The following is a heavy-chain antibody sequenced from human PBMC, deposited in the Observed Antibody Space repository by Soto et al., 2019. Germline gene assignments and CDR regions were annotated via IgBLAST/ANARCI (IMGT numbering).Heavy chain of an antibody. Sequence: QVQLQESGPGLVKPSETLSLTCTVSGGSISSYYWSWIRQPPGKGLEWIGYIYYSGSTNYNPSLKNRVTISVDTSKNQFSLKLRSVTAADTAVYYCARENVGCSSTSCYQYFDYWGQGTLVTVSS. CDR2: IYYSGST. D-gene: IGHD2-2*01. V-gene: IGHV4-59*01. CDR1: GGSISSYY. J-gene: IGHJ4*02. CDR3: ARENVGCSSTSCYQYFDY.